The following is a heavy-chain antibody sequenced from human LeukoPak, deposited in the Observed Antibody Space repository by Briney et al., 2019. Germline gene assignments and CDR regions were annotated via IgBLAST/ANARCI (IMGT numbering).Heavy chain of an antibody. J-gene: IGHJ4*02. CDR1: GFSLSDYP. Sequence: GGSLRLSCAASGFSLSDYPMTWVRQAPGKGLQWVSLFDRGSLDTYYADSVRGRFTVSRDNDKNTLYLQMDSLRAEDTAVYYCARRGYESSGPKYYFDHWGQGILVTVSS. CDR3: ARRGYESSGPKYYFDH. V-gene: IGHV3-23*01. D-gene: IGHD3-22*01. CDR2: FDRGSLDT.